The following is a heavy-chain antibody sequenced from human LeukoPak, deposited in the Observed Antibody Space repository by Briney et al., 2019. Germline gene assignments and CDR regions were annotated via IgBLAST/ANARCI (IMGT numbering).Heavy chain of an antibody. CDR3: ARGADGVSSNSRGWFDP. CDR2: ISYDGSNK. J-gene: IGHJ5*02. D-gene: IGHD2-15*01. Sequence: PGGSLRLSCAASGFTFSRYGMHWVRQAPGKGLEWVTAISYDGSNKYYADSVRGRFTISRDNAKNSLYLQMNSLRAEDTAVYSCARGADGVSSNSRGWFDPWGQGTLVTVSS. CDR1: GFTFSRYG. V-gene: IGHV3-30*04.